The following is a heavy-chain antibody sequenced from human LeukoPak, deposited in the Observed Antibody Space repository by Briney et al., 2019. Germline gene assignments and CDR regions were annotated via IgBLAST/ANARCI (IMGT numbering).Heavy chain of an antibody. Sequence: GASVKVSCKASGGTFSIYAIICMRQAPGQGLEWMGRIIPILGIANYAQKFQGRVTLTADKSTSTAYMALSSLRSEDTAVYYCARGAVAGPIFASWGQGTLVPVSS. J-gene: IGHJ4*02. CDR1: GGTFSIYA. D-gene: IGHD6-19*01. CDR3: ARGAVAGPIFAS. V-gene: IGHV1-69*04. CDR2: IIPILGIA.